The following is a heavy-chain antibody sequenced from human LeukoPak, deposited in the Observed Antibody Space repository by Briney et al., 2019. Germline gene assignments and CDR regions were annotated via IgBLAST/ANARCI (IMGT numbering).Heavy chain of an antibody. CDR1: GASVSNYY. J-gene: IGHJ4*02. CDR3: VAGFSLPSLYEH. V-gene: IGHV4-59*02. Sequence: SETLSLTCIVSGASVSNYYWTWIRQPPGKGLEWIGYIYRSDSDNTNYSPSLKSRVTISLDTSKNQFSLTLTSVTAADTALYFCVAGFSLPSLYEHWGQGILVAVSS. D-gene: IGHD6-19*01. CDR2: IYRSDSDNT.